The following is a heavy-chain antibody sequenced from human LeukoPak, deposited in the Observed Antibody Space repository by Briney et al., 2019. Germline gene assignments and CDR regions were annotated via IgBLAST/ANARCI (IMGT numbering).Heavy chain of an antibody. CDR3: ARVGSSGWSQKYYFDY. CDR2: IYYSGST. J-gene: IGHJ4*02. D-gene: IGHD6-19*01. V-gene: IGHV4-59*01. Sequence: KPSETLSLTCTVSGGSISSYYWSWIRQPPGKGLGWIGYIYYSGSTNYNPSLKSRVTISVDTSKNQFSLKLSSVTAADTAVYYCARVGSSGWSQKYYFDYWGQGTLVTVSS. CDR1: GGSISSYY.